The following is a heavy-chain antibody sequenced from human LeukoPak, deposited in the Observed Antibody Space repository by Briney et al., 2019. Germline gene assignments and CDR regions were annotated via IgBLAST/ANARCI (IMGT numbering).Heavy chain of an antibody. CDR2: ISSSGSTI. CDR3: ARTAGLYDSSAFDY. J-gene: IGHJ4*02. V-gene: IGHV3-48*03. CDR1: GFTFSSYE. D-gene: IGHD3-22*01. Sequence: GGSLRLSCAASGFTFSSYEMNWVRQAPGKGLEWVSYISSSGSTIYYADSVKGRFTISRDNAKNSLYLQMNSLRAEDTAVYYCARTAGLYDSSAFDYWGRGTLVTVSS.